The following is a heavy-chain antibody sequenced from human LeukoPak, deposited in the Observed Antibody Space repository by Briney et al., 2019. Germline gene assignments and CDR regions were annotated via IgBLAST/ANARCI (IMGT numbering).Heavy chain of an antibody. D-gene: IGHD3-10*01. Sequence: GGSLRLSCAASGFTFSSYSMNWVRQAPGKGLEWVSSISSSSSYIYYADSVKGRFTISRDNAKNSLYLQMNSLRAEDTAVYYCARANRGGDWREWGQGTLVTVSS. V-gene: IGHV3-21*01. CDR1: GFTFSSYS. CDR3: ARANRGGDWRE. J-gene: IGHJ4*02. CDR2: ISSSSSYI.